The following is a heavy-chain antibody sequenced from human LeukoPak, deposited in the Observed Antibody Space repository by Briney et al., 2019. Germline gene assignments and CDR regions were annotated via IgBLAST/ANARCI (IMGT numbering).Heavy chain of an antibody. CDR1: GGTFSRHT. CDR2: ITPMFGTS. V-gene: IGHV1-69*01. J-gene: IGHJ1*01. Sequence: GASVKVSCKASGGTFSRHTISWVRQSPGQGLERMGGITPMFGTSNYAQKFRGRVTITADESTSTAYVELSSLRSEDTAVYYCARDSSEFRSLLFHWGQGTLVTVSS. CDR3: ARDSSEFRSLLFH. D-gene: IGHD1-14*01.